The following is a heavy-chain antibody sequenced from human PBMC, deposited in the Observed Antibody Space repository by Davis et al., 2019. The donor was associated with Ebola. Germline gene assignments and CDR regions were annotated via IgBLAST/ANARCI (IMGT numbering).Heavy chain of an antibody. D-gene: IGHD3-3*01. Sequence: GESLKISCAASGFTFNIFDMHWVRQAPGRGLEWVAVISYDGSNKYYADSVKGRFTISRDNSKNTLYLQMNSLRAEDTAVYYCAKGSVTIFGVAPDYYGMDVWGKGTTVTVSS. CDR3: AKGSVTIFGVAPDYYGMDV. CDR2: ISYDGSNK. J-gene: IGHJ6*04. CDR1: GFTFNIFD. V-gene: IGHV3-30*18.